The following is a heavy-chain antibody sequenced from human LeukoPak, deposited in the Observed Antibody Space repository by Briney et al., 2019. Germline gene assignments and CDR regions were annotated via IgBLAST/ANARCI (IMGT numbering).Heavy chain of an antibody. CDR1: GYTFTGYY. J-gene: IGHJ5*02. CDR3: ARDASPMVRRDWFDP. Sequence: ASVKVSCKASGYTFTGYYMLWVRQAPGQGLEWMGWINPNSGGTNYAQKFQGRVTMTRDTSISTAYMELSRLRSDDTAVYYCARDASPMVRRDWFDPWGQGALVTVSS. D-gene: IGHD3-10*01. V-gene: IGHV1-2*02. CDR2: INPNSGGT.